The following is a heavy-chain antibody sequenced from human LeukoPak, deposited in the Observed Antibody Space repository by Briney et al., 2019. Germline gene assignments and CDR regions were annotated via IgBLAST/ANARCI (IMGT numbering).Heavy chain of an antibody. CDR3: ARDQTPFY. Sequence: GGSLRLSCAASRFTFSSYSMNWVRQAPGKGLEWVSSISSSSSYIYYADSVKGRFTISRDNAKSSMWLQMNSLRDEDTAVYYCARDQTPFYWGQGSLVTVSS. CDR2: ISSSSSYI. J-gene: IGHJ4*02. V-gene: IGHV3-21*01. CDR1: RFTFSSYS. D-gene: IGHD2-15*01.